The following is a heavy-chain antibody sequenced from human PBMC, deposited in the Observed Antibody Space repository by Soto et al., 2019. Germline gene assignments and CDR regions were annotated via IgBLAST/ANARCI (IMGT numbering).Heavy chain of an antibody. CDR3: ARDAIAGADAFDY. D-gene: IGHD6-19*01. CDR1: GYTYFSYG. Sequence: QVQLVQSGAEVKKPGASVKVSCTASGYTYFSYGISWVRQAPGQGLEWLGWISAFNAKTNYAPKFQARVTLTTDASTSTAYMELRGLRSDDTAVYFCARDAIAGADAFDYWGQGALVIVSS. J-gene: IGHJ4*02. CDR2: ISAFNAKT. V-gene: IGHV1-18*04.